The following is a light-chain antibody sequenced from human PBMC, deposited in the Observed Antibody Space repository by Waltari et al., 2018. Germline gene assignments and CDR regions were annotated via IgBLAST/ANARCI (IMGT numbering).Light chain of an antibody. Sequence: QLVLTQSPSASASLGASVKLTCTLSSGHSTNIIAWLQQQPEKGPRCLMNINSDGSHNKGVGIPDRCSGSSSWAERYLTISSLQSEDEADYYCQTGGHGTWVFGGGTRLTVL. CDR3: QTGGHGTWV. CDR1: SGHSTNI. V-gene: IGLV4-69*01. J-gene: IGLJ3*02. CDR2: INSDGSH.